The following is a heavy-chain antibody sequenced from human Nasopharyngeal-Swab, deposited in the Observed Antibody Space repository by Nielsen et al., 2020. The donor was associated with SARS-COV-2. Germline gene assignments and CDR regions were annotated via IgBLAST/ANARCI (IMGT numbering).Heavy chain of an antibody. J-gene: IGHJ6*02. V-gene: IGHV1-69*04. CDR1: GCTFSSYA. CDR2: IIPILGIA. CDR3: AREYCSGGSCYGNYGMDV. D-gene: IGHD2-15*01. Sequence: SVKVSCKASGCTFSSYAISWVRQAPGQGLEWMGRIIPILGIANYAQKLQGRVTITADKSTSTAYMELSSLRSEDTAVYYCAREYCSGGSCYGNYGMDVWGQGTTVTVSS.